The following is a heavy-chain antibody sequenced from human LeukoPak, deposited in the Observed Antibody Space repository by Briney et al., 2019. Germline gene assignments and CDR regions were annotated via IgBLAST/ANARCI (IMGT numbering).Heavy chain of an antibody. V-gene: IGHV4-39*07. D-gene: IGHD2-15*01. CDR2: INHSGST. CDR1: GGSISSSYYY. J-gene: IGHJ6*02. CDR3: ARGGRGYCSGGSCYSGRRYYGMDV. Sequence: SETLSLTCTVSGGSISSSYYYWSWIRQPPGKGLEWIGEINHSGSTNYNPSLKSRVTISVDTSKNQFSLKLSSVTAADTAVYYCARGGRGYCSGGSCYSGRRYYGMDVWGQGTTVTVSS.